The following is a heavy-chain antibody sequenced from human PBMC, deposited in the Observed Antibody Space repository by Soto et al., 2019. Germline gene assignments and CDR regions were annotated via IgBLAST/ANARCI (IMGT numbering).Heavy chain of an antibody. Sequence: ASVKVSCKASGYTFTNYDISWVRQATGQGLEWMGWMNPDSGDTGYAQTFQGRVTMTRDTSISTAYMELSSLRSEDTAVYYCARARAYCDRITCFSHRNCFDPWGQGTLVSVSS. J-gene: IGHJ5*02. CDR1: GYTFTNYD. V-gene: IGHV1-8*01. D-gene: IGHD2-21*01. CDR2: MNPDSGDT. CDR3: ARARAYCDRITCFSHRNCFDP.